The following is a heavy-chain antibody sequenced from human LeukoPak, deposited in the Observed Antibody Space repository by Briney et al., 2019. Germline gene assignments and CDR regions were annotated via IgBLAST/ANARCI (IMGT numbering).Heavy chain of an antibody. CDR2: ISGGGRTT. CDR3: AKNVVFTRYFGS. D-gene: IGHD2-2*01. J-gene: IGHJ4*02. CDR1: GFTFTNHA. V-gene: IGHV3-23*01. Sequence: PGGSLRLSCAASGFTFTNHAMSWVRQAPGKGLQWIAVISGGGRTTEYADSVKGRFTVSRDNSMNTLSLHMDSLRVEDTAIYYCAKNVVFTRYFGSWGQGTLVTVSS.